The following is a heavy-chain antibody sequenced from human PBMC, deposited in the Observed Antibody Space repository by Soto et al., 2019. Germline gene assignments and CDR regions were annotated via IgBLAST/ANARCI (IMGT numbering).Heavy chain of an antibody. J-gene: IGHJ5*02. CDR2: IYWDDDK. D-gene: IGHD5-18*01. V-gene: IGHV2-5*02. CDR3: AHKMDTVDWFGP. Sequence: SGPTLVNPTETLTLTCTFSGISLSDSGVAVGWVRQPPGKALEWLALIYWDDDKRYNPSLKSRLTITKDTSKNQVVLKMTNMDPVDRAIYYCAHKMDTVDWFGPWGRGTLVTVSS. CDR1: GISLSDSGVA.